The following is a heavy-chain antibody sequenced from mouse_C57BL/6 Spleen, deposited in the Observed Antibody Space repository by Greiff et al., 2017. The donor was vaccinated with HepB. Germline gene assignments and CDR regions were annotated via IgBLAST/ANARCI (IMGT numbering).Heavy chain of an antibody. Sequence: EVQLQQSGPELVKPGASVKMSCKASGYTFTDYNMHWVKQSHGKSLEWIGYINPNNGGTSYNQKFKGKATLTVNKSSSTAYMELRSLTSEDSAVYYCANIHYYGSSYGGAMDYWGQGTSVTVSS. CDR2: INPNNGGT. J-gene: IGHJ4*01. CDR3: ANIHYYGSSYGGAMDY. D-gene: IGHD1-1*01. V-gene: IGHV1-22*01. CDR1: GYTFTDYN.